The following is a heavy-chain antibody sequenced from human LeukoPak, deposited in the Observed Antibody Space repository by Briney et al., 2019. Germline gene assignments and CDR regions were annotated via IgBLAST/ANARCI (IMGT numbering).Heavy chain of an antibody. CDR1: GYTFSIYG. V-gene: IGHV1-18*01. Sequence: ASVKVSCKASGYTFSIYGFSWVRQAPGQGLEWMGWISVYNGNTNYAQKFQGRVTITADESTSTAYMELSSLRSEDTAVYYCARDRPGRYCSTISCYSASPFDSWGQGTLVTVSS. CDR2: ISVYNGNT. J-gene: IGHJ5*01. D-gene: IGHD2-2*02. CDR3: ARDRPGRYCSTISCYSASPFDS.